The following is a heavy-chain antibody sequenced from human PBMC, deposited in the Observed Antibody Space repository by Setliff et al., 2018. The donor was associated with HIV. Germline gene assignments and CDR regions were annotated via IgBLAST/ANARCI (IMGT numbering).Heavy chain of an antibody. V-gene: IGHV5-51*01. J-gene: IGHJ4*02. CDR2: IYPGDSET. D-gene: IGHD3-10*01. CDR1: ELNSPNDW. Sequence: PGESLTISCKASELNSPNDWIAWVRQMSGNGLEWMGTIYPGDSETRYSPSFQGQVTISVDKSTTTAYLQWSSLKASDSAIYYCARARMVRKIYFFDYWGQGTMVTVSS. CDR3: ARARMVRKIYFFDY.